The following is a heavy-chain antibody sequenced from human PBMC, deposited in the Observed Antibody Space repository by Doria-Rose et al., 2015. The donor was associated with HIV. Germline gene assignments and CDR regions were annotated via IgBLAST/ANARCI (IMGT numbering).Heavy chain of an antibody. CDR1: SFRGYY. Sequence: SFRGYYWNWIRQPPGKGLEWIGEINHSGSPNYNPSLKSRVTMSVDTSRKQFSLKLNSVTAADTAVYYCARAGPEYYFDSWGQGTLVTVSS. V-gene: IGHV4-34*01. CDR2: INHSGSP. CDR3: ARAGPEYYFDS. J-gene: IGHJ4*02.